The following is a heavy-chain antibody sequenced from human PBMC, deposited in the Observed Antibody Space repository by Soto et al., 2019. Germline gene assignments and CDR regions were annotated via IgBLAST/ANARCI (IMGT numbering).Heavy chain of an antibody. Sequence: PSETLSLTCVVYGGSFSGYYWSWIRQPPGKGLEWIGEINHSGSTNYNPSLKSRVTISVDTSKNQFSLKLSSVTAADTAVYYCARPGAPGLKKYYYYGMDVWGQGTGVTVSS. CDR3: ARPGAPGLKKYYYYGMDV. CDR2: INHSGST. V-gene: IGHV4-34*01. J-gene: IGHJ6*02. CDR1: GGSFSGYY. D-gene: IGHD2-8*02.